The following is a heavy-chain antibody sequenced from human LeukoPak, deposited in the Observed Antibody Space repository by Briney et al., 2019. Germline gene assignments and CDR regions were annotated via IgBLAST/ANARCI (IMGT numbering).Heavy chain of an antibody. CDR2: IKQDGSEK. D-gene: IGHD5-18*01. CDR1: GFIFSSYW. CDR3: ARDWIQLWSFDY. J-gene: IGHJ4*02. V-gene: IGHV3-7*01. Sequence: PGGSLRLSCAASGFIFSSYWMSWVRQAPGKGLEWVANIKQDGSEKYYVDSVKGRFTISRDNAKNSLYLQMNSLRAEDTAVYYCARDWIQLWSFDYWGQGTLVTVSS.